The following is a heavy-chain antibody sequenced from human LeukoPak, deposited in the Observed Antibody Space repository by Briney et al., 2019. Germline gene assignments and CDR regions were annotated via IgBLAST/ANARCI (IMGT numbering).Heavy chain of an antibody. Sequence: ASVKVSCKASGYTFTSYGISWVRQAPGQGLEWMGWISAYNGNTNYAQKLQGRVTMTTDTSTSTAYMELRSLRSDDTAVYYCAREAVTIFALVRTQTTKRPHRFDPWGQGTLVTVSS. D-gene: IGHD3-3*01. CDR3: AREAVTIFALVRTQTTKRPHRFDP. J-gene: IGHJ5*02. CDR2: ISAYNGNT. V-gene: IGHV1-18*01. CDR1: GYTFTSYG.